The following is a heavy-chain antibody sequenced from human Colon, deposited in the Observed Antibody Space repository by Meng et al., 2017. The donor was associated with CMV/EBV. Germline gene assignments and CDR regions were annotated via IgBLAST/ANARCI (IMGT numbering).Heavy chain of an antibody. D-gene: IGHD3-10*01. V-gene: IGHV5-51*01. J-gene: IGHJ4*02. CDR1: GYSFTSYW. CDR3: ARHDRYYGSGSFLSGSDY. Sequence: GGSLRLSCKGSGYSFTSYWIGWVRQMPGKGLEWMGIIYPGDSDTRYSPSFQGQVTISAAKSISTAYLQWSSLKASDTAMYYCARHDRYYGSGSFLSGSDYWGQGTLVTVSS. CDR2: IYPGDSDT.